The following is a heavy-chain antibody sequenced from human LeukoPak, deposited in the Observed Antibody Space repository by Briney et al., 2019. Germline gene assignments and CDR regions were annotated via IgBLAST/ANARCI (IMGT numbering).Heavy chain of an antibody. CDR2: MNPNSGNT. CDR1: GYTFTSYD. J-gene: IGHJ4*02. Sequence: GASVKVSCKASGYTFTSYDINWVRQATGQGLEWMGWMNPNSGNTGYAQKFQGRVTITRNTSISTAYMELSSLRSADTAVYYCARGPPDTAMVGDYFDYWGQGTLVTVSS. CDR3: ARGPPDTAMVGDYFDY. D-gene: IGHD5-18*01. V-gene: IGHV1-8*03.